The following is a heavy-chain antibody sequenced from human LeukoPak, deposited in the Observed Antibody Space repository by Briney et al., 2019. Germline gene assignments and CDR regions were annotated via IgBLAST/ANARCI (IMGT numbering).Heavy chain of an antibody. V-gene: IGHV4-4*07. Sequence: PSETLSLTCTVFGGSMSSYCWSWIRQPAGKGLEWIGRIYTSGDTNYNPSLKSRVTMSVDTSKNQFSLKLSSVTAADTAVFYYARSISWYSYFDYWGQGNLVTVSS. CDR2: IYTSGDT. J-gene: IGHJ4*02. CDR3: ARSISWYSYFDY. CDR1: GGSMSSYC. D-gene: IGHD6-13*01.